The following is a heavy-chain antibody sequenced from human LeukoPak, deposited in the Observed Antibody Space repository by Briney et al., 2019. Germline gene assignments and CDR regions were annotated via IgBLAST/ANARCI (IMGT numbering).Heavy chain of an antibody. CDR1: GGSISSGSYY. J-gene: IGHJ3*02. V-gene: IGHV4-61*02. CDR3: AREMAERYYDILTGYYTRDAFDI. D-gene: IGHD3-9*01. Sequence: SETLSLTCTVSGGSISSGSYYWSWIRQPAGKGLEWIGRIYTSGSTNYNPSLKSRVTISVDTSKNQFSLKLSSVTAADTAVYYRAREMAERYYDILTGYYTRDAFDIWGQGTMVTVSS. CDR2: IYTSGST.